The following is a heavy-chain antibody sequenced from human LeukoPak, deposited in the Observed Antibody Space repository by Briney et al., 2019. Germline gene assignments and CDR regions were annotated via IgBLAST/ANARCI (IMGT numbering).Heavy chain of an antibody. CDR3: ARGSHRIEYRRSAAFDP. Sequence: PGGSLRLSCAASGFTFDDYAMHWVRQAPGKGLEWVSGISWNSGSIGYADSVKGRFTTSRDNSKNTLYLQMNSLRPEDTAVYYCARGSHRIEYRRSAAFDPWGQGTLVTVSS. J-gene: IGHJ5*02. D-gene: IGHD6-6*01. CDR1: GFTFDDYA. CDR2: ISWNSGSI. V-gene: IGHV3-9*01.